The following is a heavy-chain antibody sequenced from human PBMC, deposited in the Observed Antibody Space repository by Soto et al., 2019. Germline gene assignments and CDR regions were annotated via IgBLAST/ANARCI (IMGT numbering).Heavy chain of an antibody. CDR1: GFTFSNYG. CDR2: ISYDGSNK. CDR3: ARGRDYLGGDFDY. V-gene: IGHV3-30-3*01. Sequence: QVQLVESGGGVVQPGRSLRLSCTASGFTFSNYGMHWVRQAPGKGLKWVAVISYDGSNKYYADSVKGRFTISRANSKNTLYLQMNSLRAEDTAVYYCARGRDYLGGDFDYWGQGTLVTVSS. D-gene: IGHD3-16*01. J-gene: IGHJ4*02.